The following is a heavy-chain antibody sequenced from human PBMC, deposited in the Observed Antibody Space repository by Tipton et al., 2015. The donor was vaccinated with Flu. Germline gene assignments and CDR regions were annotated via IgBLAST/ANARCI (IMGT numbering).Heavy chain of an antibody. J-gene: IGHJ4*02. CDR1: GYTFTHYH. V-gene: IGHV1-46*01. CDR2: ITPSGGST. D-gene: IGHD5-18*01. Sequence: QLVQSGAEVKKPGASVKVSCKSSGYTFTHYHMHWVRQAPGQGFEWMGIITPSGGSTFYAPKFQDRVTMTRDTSTSTDYMELSSLRSEDTAVYYCARGSYGDLIDYWGQGTLVTVSS. CDR3: ARGSYGDLIDY.